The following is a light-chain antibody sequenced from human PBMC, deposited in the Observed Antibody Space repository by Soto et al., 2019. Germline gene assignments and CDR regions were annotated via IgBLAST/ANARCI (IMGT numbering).Light chain of an antibody. Sequence: EIVLTQSPATLSLSPGERATLSCRASQSVSSYLAWYQQKPGQAPRLLIYDASNRATGIPARFSGSGSGTEFTLTISSLQPDDFATYYCQQYNSYSPAFGQGTKVDI. CDR3: QQYNSYSPA. J-gene: IGKJ1*01. CDR1: QSVSSY. CDR2: DAS. V-gene: IGKV3-11*01.